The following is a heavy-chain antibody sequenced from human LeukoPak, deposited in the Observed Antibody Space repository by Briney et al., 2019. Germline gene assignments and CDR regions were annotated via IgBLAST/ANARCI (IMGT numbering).Heavy chain of an antibody. CDR1: GFTFNSYA. CDR2: VSGSGGIT. D-gene: IGHD1-26*01. J-gene: IGHJ4*02. V-gene: IGHV3-23*01. CDR3: ASEFIVGATFDY. Sequence: QAGGSLRLSCAASGFTFNSYAMTWVRQAPGKGLEWASHVSGSGGITYYADSVKGRFTISRDNAKTSLYLQMNSLRAEDTAVYYCASEFIVGATFDYWGQGTLVTVSS.